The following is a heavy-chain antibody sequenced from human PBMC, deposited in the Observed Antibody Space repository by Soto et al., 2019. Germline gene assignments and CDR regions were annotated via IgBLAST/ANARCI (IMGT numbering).Heavy chain of an antibody. D-gene: IGHD5-18*01. V-gene: IGHV3-30*18. CDR3: ANSEYSRYKNIDV. Sequence: GGSLRLSCAASGFTFRSYGMHWVRQAPGRGLEWVALISYDGTIKFYADSVRGRFTISRDNSKNTLYLQINSLRTEDTAVYYCANSEYSRYKNIDVWGQGTTVTVSS. CDR1: GFTFRSYG. CDR2: ISYDGTIK. J-gene: IGHJ6*02.